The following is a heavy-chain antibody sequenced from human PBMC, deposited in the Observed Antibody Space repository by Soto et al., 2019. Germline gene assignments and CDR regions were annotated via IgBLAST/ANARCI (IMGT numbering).Heavy chain of an antibody. CDR2: ISNSGST. CDR1: GASISSGSYY. Sequence: QVQLQESGPGLVKPSQTLSLTCTVSGASISSGSYYLSWIRQLPGKGLEWIGYISNSGSTYYNPSLKSLVTISVDTSKNQFSLRVSSVTAADTAVYYWARAVYSTHVYWGQGTLVTVSS. V-gene: IGHV4-31*01. D-gene: IGHD4-4*01. J-gene: IGHJ4*02. CDR3: ARAVYSTHVY.